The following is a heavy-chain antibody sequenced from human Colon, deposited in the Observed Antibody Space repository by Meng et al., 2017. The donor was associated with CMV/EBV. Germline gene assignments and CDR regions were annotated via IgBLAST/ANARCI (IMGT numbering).Heavy chain of an antibody. V-gene: IGHV4-61*01. CDR2: IYYNGNT. J-gene: IGHJ4*02. CDR1: SDSVSSGSSY. D-gene: IGHD3-10*01. CDR3: ARVLLWFGEFIDY. Sequence: SETLSLTCTVSSDSVSSGSSYWSWIRQPPGKGLEWIGFIYYNGNTNYNPSLKSRVTISVDTSKNQFSLKLSSVTAADTAVYYCARVLLWFGEFIDYWGQGTLVTVSS.